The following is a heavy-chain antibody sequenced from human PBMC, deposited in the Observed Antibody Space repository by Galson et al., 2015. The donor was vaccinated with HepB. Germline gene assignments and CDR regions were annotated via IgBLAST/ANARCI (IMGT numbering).Heavy chain of an antibody. V-gene: IGHV3-30-3*01. CDR1: GFSFSSYA. J-gene: IGHJ4*02. Sequence: SLRLSCAASGFSFSSYAMHWVRQAPGKRPEWVAVMSYDEIYKYYADSVKGRFTISRDNSRNTLYLQMDSLRAEDTAIYYCARDYRGQPPPYSFDFWGQGPLLTVSS. D-gene: IGHD1-1*01. CDR3: ARDYRGQPPPYSFDF. CDR2: MSYDEIYK.